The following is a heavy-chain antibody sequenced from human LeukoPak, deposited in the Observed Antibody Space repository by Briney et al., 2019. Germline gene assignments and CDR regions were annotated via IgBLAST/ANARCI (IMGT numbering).Heavy chain of an antibody. D-gene: IGHD6-6*01. CDR1: GDSISSHY. CDR3: ARQADDSSSSLVYFDY. V-gene: IGHV4-59*08. CDR2: IYYSGTT. Sequence: SETLSLTCSVSGDSISSHYWSWIRQPPGKGLEWIGFIYYSGTTKYNPSLKSRVTISADTSKNQFSLKLSSVTAADTAVYYCARQADDSSSSLVYFDYWGQGTLVTVSS. J-gene: IGHJ4*02.